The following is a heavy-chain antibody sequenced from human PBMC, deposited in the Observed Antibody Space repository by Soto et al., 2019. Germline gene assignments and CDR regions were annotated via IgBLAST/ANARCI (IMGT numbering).Heavy chain of an antibody. V-gene: IGHV4-59*01. D-gene: IGHD2-15*01. Sequence: SETLSLTCTVSGGSISSYYWSWIRQPPGKGLEWIGYIYYSGSTNYNPSLKSRVTISVDTSKNQFSLKLSSVTAADTAVYYCARTHPWDGGSCYSCRYWYFDLWGRGTLVTVSS. J-gene: IGHJ2*01. CDR1: GGSISSYY. CDR2: IYYSGST. CDR3: ARTHPWDGGSCYSCRYWYFDL.